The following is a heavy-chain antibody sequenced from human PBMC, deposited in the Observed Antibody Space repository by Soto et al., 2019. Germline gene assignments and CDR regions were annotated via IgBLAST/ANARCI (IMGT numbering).Heavy chain of an antibody. CDR3: ARLHYDSSGYFHY. V-gene: IGHV3-30-3*01. D-gene: IGHD3-22*01. CDR2: LSYDGSKK. J-gene: IGHJ4*02. Sequence: GGSLRLSCAASGFTLSNYGMHWVRQAPGKGLEWVATLSYDGSKKDYADSVKGRFTISRDISKNALYLQLNNLRVEDTAVYYCARLHYDSSGYFHYWGQGTQVTVSS. CDR1: GFTLSNYG.